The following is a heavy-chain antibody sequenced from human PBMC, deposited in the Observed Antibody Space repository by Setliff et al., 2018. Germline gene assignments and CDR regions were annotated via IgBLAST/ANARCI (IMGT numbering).Heavy chain of an antibody. D-gene: IGHD2-2*01. Sequence: ASVKVSCKAFGYTFAKYGTSWVRQAPGQGLEWMGWISGYNGYTVYAQKLQGRVTLTTDKSTGTAYMELRSLRSDDTAMYYCTRAAREVVVPPSQKRNDYWGQGTLVTVSS. V-gene: IGHV1-18*01. CDR1: GYTFAKYG. CDR2: ISGYNGYT. CDR3: TRAAREVVVPPSQKRNDY. J-gene: IGHJ4*02.